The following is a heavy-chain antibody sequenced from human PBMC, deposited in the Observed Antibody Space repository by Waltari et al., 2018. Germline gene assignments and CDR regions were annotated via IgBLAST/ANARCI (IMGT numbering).Heavy chain of an antibody. CDR3: AKLAGSVAIDY. Sequence: EVQLVESGGGVVQTGGCLGLSCVVSEFKFDDHTSHWVRQAPGKVLEWVSLIRWDCVGTDYADSVKGRFTISRDTSKNSLYLQMNSLRAEDTALYYCAKLAGSVAIDYWGQGTLVTVSS. CDR1: EFKFDDHT. CDR2: IRWDCVGT. J-gene: IGHJ4*02. V-gene: IGHV3-43D*04. D-gene: IGHD2-2*01.